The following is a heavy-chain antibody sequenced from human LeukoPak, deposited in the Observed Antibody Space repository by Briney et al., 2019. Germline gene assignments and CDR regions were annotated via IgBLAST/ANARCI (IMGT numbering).Heavy chain of an antibody. CDR3: ARDSYYYDSSGPH. Sequence: GGSLRLSCAAPGFTFDDYAMHWVRQAPGKGLEWVSGISWNSGSIGYADSVKGRFTISRDNAKNSLYLQMNSLRAEDTAVYYCARDSYYYDSSGPHWGQGTLVTVSS. J-gene: IGHJ4*02. V-gene: IGHV3-9*01. CDR2: ISWNSGSI. CDR1: GFTFDDYA. D-gene: IGHD3-22*01.